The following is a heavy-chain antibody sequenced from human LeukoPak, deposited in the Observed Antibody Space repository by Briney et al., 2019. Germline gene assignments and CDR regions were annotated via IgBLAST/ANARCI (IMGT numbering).Heavy chain of an antibody. CDR3: ARGRMDYYDSSGSRFDS. CDR1: GGSISSYY. J-gene: IGHJ4*01. CDR2: IYYSGST. V-gene: IGHV4-59*12. Sequence: SETLSLTCTVSGGSISSYYWSWLRQPPGKGLEWVGYIYYSGSTNYNPSLKSRATISVETSKNQFSLKLSSVTAADTAVYYCARGRMDYYDSSGSRFDSWGQGTLVTASS. D-gene: IGHD3-22*01.